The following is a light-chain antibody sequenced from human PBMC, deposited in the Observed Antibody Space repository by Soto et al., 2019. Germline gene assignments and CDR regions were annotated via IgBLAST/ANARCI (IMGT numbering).Light chain of an antibody. Sequence: QSVRTQPASVSGSLGQSITISCTGTSSDVGAYNYVSWYQQHPDKAPKLLIFEVTNRPSGVSGRFSGSKSGLTAALSIDVIQPEDEADYYCNSYSSSSTVLFGGGTQLT. V-gene: IGLV2-14*01. J-gene: IGLJ2*01. CDR1: SSDVGAYNY. CDR2: EVT. CDR3: NSYSSSSTVL.